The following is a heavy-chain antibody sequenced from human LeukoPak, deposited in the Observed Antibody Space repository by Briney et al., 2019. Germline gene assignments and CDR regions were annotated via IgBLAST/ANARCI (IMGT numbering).Heavy chain of an antibody. CDR3: AISRTIFGRHFDY. CDR2: ISGSGGST. CDR1: GFTFSSYA. V-gene: IGHV3-23*01. D-gene: IGHD3-3*01. Sequence: GGSLRLSCAASGFTFSSYAMSWVRQAPGKGLEWVSAISGSGGSTYYADSVKGRFTISRDNSKNTLYLQMNSLRAEDTAVYYCAISRTIFGRHFDYWGQGTLVTVSS. J-gene: IGHJ4*02.